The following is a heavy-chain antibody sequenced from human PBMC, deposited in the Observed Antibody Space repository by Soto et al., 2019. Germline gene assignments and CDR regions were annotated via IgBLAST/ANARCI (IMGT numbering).Heavy chain of an antibody. CDR3: ARGRIVASIHDAFEI. CDR1: GYPFTSYG. D-gene: IGHD5-12*01. J-gene: IGHJ3*02. CDR2: ISAYNGNR. Sequence: QGHLLQSGDEVKTPGASVRVSCRASGYPFTSYGISWVRQAPGQGLEWVAWISAYNGNRDTAQKFQGRVTMTLDTSTDTANMALGDLTSADTGVYYCARGRIVASIHDAFEIWGQGTNVTVSS. V-gene: IGHV1-18*01.